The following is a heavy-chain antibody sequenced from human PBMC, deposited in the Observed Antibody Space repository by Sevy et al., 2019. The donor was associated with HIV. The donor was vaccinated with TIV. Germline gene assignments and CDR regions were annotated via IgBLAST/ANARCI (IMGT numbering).Heavy chain of an antibody. CDR3: ARRYDFWSGYYTPYDYYGMDV. Sequence: ASVKVSCKASGYTFTSYYMHWVRQAPGQGLEWMGIINPSGGSTSYAQKFQGRVTMTRDTSTSTVYMELSSLRSEDTAVYYCARRYDFWSGYYTPYDYYGMDVRGQGTTVTVSS. V-gene: IGHV1-46*01. D-gene: IGHD3-3*01. CDR1: GYTFTSYY. CDR2: INPSGGST. J-gene: IGHJ6*02.